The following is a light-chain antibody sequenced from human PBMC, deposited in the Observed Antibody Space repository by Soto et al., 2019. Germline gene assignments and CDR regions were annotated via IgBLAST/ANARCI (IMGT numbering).Light chain of an antibody. V-gene: IGKV3D-20*01. CDR2: DAS. J-gene: IGKJ4*01. Sequence: EIVLTQSPATLSLSPGERVTLSCGASQSLTNNFLAWYQQRPGLAPRLLIFDASTRASGVPDRFSGSGSGTDITLTISRLEREDFAVYYCQQFGNSPTFGGGTKVEFK. CDR3: QQFGNSPT. CDR1: QSLTNNF.